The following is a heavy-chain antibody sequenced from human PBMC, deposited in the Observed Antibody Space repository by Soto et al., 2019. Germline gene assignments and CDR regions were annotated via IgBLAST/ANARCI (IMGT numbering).Heavy chain of an antibody. Sequence: SETLSLTCAVYGGSFSGYYWSWIRQPPGKGLEWIGEINHSGSTNYNPSLKSRVTISVDTSKSQFSLKLSSVTAADTAVYYCARGRSYGTLFDYWGQGTLVTVSS. D-gene: IGHD5-18*01. CDR2: INHSGST. J-gene: IGHJ4*02. V-gene: IGHV4-34*01. CDR3: ARGRSYGTLFDY. CDR1: GGSFSGYY.